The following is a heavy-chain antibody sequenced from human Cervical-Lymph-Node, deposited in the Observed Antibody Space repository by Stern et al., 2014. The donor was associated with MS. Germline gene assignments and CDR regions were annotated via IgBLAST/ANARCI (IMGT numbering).Heavy chain of an antibody. D-gene: IGHD3-10*01. J-gene: IGHJ6*02. V-gene: IGHV4-59*02. CDR3: TRGGARYYGMDA. CDR2: IYHSGST. CDR1: GGSVSAYY. Sequence: QVQLQESGPGLVKPSETLSLTCSVSGGSVSAYYWSWIRQPPGTGLEWIGYIYHSGSTTYNPSFTSRLTMSIDTSKNQFSLRLSSVTAADTAVYYCTRGGARYYGMDAWGQGTTVTVSS.